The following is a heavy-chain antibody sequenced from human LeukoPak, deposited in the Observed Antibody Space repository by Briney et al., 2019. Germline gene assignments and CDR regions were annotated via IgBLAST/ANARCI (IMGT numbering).Heavy chain of an antibody. J-gene: IGHJ4*02. Sequence: GGSLRLSCAASGFIFSSYAMSWVRQAPGKGLEWVSAISGSGGSTYYADSVKGRFTISRDNSKNTLYLQMNSLRAEDTAVYYCAKGPDRNYYFDYWGQGTLVTVSS. CDR3: AKGPDRNYYFDY. V-gene: IGHV3-23*01. D-gene: IGHD3-22*01. CDR1: GFIFSSYA. CDR2: ISGSGGST.